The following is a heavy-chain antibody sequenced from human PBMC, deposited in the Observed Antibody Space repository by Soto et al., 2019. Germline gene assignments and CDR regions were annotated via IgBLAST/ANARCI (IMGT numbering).Heavy chain of an antibody. CDR3: ASLTGFDP. CDR1: GGSFSGYY. V-gene: IGHV4-34*01. CDR2: INHSGST. J-gene: IGHJ5*02. D-gene: IGHD2-8*02. Sequence: QVQLQQWGAGLLKPSETLSLTCAVYGGSFSGYYWSWIRQPPGKGLEWIGEINHSGSTNYNPSLXRXVIXSVDTSKNQFSLKLSSVTAADTAVYYCASLTGFDPWGQGTLVTVSS.